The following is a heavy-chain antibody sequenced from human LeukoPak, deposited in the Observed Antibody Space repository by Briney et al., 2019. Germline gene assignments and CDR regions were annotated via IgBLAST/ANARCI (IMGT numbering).Heavy chain of an antibody. D-gene: IGHD2-21*02. Sequence: GGSLRLSCAASGFTFSSYAMTWVRQAPGKGLEWVSLISATGGSTYYADSVKGRFTVSRDISTNTLYPQMNSLRAEDTAVYYCAKDAGYCGGDCYSYWGQGTLVTVSS. CDR2: ISATGGST. CDR1: GFTFSSYA. CDR3: AKDAGYCGGDCYSY. V-gene: IGHV3-23*01. J-gene: IGHJ4*02.